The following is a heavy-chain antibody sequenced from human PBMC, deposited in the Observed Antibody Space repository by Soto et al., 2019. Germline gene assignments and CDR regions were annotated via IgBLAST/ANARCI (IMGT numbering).Heavy chain of an antibody. CDR1: RDSVSSNTAS. Sequence: SQTLSLTRAISRDSVSSNTASWNWVRQSPSRGLEWLGRTYSRAKWYNDYAVSVKSRIIINPDTSKNQFSLQLNSVTPEDTAVYYCAKGDNLGPKTGYAFDPWGQGILVTVSS. CDR2: TYSRAKWYN. D-gene: IGHD5-12*01. CDR3: AKGDNLGPKTGYAFDP. J-gene: IGHJ5*02. V-gene: IGHV6-1*01.